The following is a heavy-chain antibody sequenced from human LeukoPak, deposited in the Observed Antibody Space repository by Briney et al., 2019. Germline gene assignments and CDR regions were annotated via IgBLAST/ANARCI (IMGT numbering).Heavy chain of an antibody. D-gene: IGHD3-22*01. Sequence: SETLSLTCTVSGGSISSYYWGWIRQPPGKGLEWIGSIYYSGSTYYNPSLKSRVTISVDTSKNQFSLKLSSVTAADTAVYYCARDHPANYYDSSGYYTTFGYWGQGTLVTVSS. CDR2: IYYSGST. CDR1: GGSISSYY. J-gene: IGHJ4*02. CDR3: ARDHPANYYDSSGYYTTFGY. V-gene: IGHV4-39*07.